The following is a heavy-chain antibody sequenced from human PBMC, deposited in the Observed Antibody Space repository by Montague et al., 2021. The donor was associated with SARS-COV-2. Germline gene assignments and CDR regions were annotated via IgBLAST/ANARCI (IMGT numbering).Heavy chain of an antibody. J-gene: IGHJ5*02. CDR3: AGPDWLKH. CDR1: GDSINSGSYY. Sequence: TLSLTCTVSGDSINSGSYYWIWIRPPAGKGLVWIRRIYTSGRTNYNPSLRSRINMSLDTSKSRFSLNLTSVTAADTAVYYCAGPDWLKHWGQGALVTVSS. V-gene: IGHV4-61*02. CDR2: IYTSGRT.